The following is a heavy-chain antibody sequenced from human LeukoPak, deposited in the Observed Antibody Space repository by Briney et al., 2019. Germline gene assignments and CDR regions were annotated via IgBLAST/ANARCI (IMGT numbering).Heavy chain of an antibody. V-gene: IGHV3-11*03. D-gene: IGHD6-13*01. Sequence: PGGSLRLSCVVSGIPFSDYYMNWIRQAPGKGLEWISYISSSSSYTDYADSVKGRFTISRDNAQNALFLQMNSLRVEDTAVYYCAAGTAADYWGQGTLVTVS. CDR1: GIPFSDYY. J-gene: IGHJ4*02. CDR2: ISSSSSYT. CDR3: AAGTAADY.